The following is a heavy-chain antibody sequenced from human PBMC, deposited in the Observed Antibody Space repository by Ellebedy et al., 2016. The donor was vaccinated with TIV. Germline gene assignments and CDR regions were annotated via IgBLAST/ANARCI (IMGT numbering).Heavy chain of an antibody. CDR1: AGSISSYY. D-gene: IGHD6-19*01. CDR2: IYYSGST. Sequence: MPSETLSLTCTVSAGSISSYYWSWIRQPPGKGLEWIGYIYYSGSTNYNPSLKSRVTIAVDTSKKQISLKLSSVTAADTAVYYCARSSGWDRFDYWGQGTLVTVSS. V-gene: IGHV4-59*01. CDR3: ARSSGWDRFDY. J-gene: IGHJ4*02.